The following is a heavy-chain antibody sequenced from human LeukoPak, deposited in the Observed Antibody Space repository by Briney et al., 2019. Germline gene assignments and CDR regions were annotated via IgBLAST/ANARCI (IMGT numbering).Heavy chain of an antibody. CDR1: GFTFSSYA. CDR3: ARRPRDTSGYYLGAFEA. J-gene: IGHJ3*01. V-gene: IGHV3-23*01. D-gene: IGHD3-22*01. Sequence: GGSLRLSCEASGFTFSSYAMTWVRQAPERGLEWVSAIGASGADTYYADSVKGRFTISRDNAKNTLYLHMTSLGAKDTAVYFCARRPRDTSGYYLGAFEAWGQGTTVTVSS. CDR2: IGASGADT.